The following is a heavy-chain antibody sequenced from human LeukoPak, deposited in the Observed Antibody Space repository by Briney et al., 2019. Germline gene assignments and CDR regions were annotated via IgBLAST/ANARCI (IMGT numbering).Heavy chain of an antibody. CDR2: IYSGGST. CDR3: ARSFGTYYGMDV. Sequence: GGSLRLSCAASGFTVSSNYMSWVRQAPGKGLEWVPVIYSGGSTHYADSVKGRFTISRHNSKNTLYLQMNSLRAEDAAVYYCARSFGTYYGMDVWGQGTTVTVSS. D-gene: IGHD3-10*01. J-gene: IGHJ6*02. CDR1: GFTVSSNY. V-gene: IGHV3-53*04.